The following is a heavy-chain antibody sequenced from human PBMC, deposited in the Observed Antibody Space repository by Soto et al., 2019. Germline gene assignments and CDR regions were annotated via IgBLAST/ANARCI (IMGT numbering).Heavy chain of an antibody. CDR1: GYTFTSYY. Sequence: ASVKVSCKASGYTFTSYYMHWLRQAPGQGLEWMGIINPSGGSTSYAQKFQGRVTMTRDTSTSTVYMELSSLRSEDTAVYYCARDRGGYSSSWTRLDYWGQGTLVTVSS. V-gene: IGHV1-46*01. CDR3: ARDRGGYSSSWTRLDY. J-gene: IGHJ4*02. CDR2: INPSGGST. D-gene: IGHD6-13*01.